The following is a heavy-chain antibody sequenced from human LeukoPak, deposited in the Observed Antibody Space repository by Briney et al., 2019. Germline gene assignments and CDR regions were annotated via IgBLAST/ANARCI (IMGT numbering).Heavy chain of an antibody. CDR2: INAGNGNT. D-gene: IGHD3-10*01. V-gene: IGHV1-3*01. CDR3: ARGVLLWFGELLGHFDY. Sequence: ASVKVSCKASGYTFTSYAMHWVRQAPGQGLEGMGWINAGNGNTKYSQKFQGRVAITRDTSASTAYMELSSLRSEDTAVYYCARGVLLWFGELLGHFDYWGQGTLVTVSS. J-gene: IGHJ4*02. CDR1: GYTFTSYA.